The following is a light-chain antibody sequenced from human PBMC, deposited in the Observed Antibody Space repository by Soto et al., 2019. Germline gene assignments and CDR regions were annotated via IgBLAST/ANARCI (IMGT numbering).Light chain of an antibody. CDR2: DAS. CDR1: QSISSW. CDR3: QQYDSFSMT. Sequence: DIHMTQSPSTLSASVGDRVTITCRASQSISSWLAWYQQKPGKAPQLLIYDASSLESGVPSRFSGSGSGTEFTLTISSLQPEDFASYYCQQYDSFSMTFGQGTKVDIK. V-gene: IGKV1-5*01. J-gene: IGKJ1*01.